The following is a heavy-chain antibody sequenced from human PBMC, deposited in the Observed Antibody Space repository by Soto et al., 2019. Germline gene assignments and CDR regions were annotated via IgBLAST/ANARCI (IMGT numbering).Heavy chain of an antibody. V-gene: IGHV3-11*01. D-gene: IGHD1-26*01. Sequence: VGSLRLSCASSVFTFSDYYMTCIRHAPGKWLEWVSYISSSGAGVYYPDSVKGRFTISRDNAKRSLYLQMSNLRAEDTAVYYCARAYYDAFDIWGQGTIVTVSS. CDR2: ISSSGAGV. CDR3: ARAYYDAFDI. CDR1: VFTFSDYY. J-gene: IGHJ3*02.